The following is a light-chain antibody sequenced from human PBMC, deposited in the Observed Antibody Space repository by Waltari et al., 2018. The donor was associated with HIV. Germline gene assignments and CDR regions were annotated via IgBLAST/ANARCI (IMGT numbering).Light chain of an antibody. Sequence: EIVMTQSPATLTVSPGERASLSCRASQSVNRNLAWYQQKPGQAPRLLIYGASTRATTFPARFSGSGSGTEFTLTISSLQSEDFAVYYCHQYNDWPRSFGQGTKVEIK. CDR1: QSVNRN. V-gene: IGKV3-15*01. J-gene: IGKJ1*01. CDR2: GAS. CDR3: HQYNDWPRS.